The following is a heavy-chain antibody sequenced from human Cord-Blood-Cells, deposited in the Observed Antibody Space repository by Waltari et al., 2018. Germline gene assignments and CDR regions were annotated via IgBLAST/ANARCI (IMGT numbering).Heavy chain of an antibody. Sequence: HVQLVQSVAEVKKPGAAVTVSCKPSGYTFTGYHIHLVRQAPGQGLEWMGWINPNSGGTNYAQKFQGRVTMTRDTYISTAYMELSRLRSDDTAVYYCARGLVGATYPEYFQHWGQGTLVTVSS. D-gene: IGHD1-26*01. V-gene: IGHV1-2*02. J-gene: IGHJ1*01. CDR3: ARGLVGATYPEYFQH. CDR2: INPNSGGT. CDR1: GYTFTGYH.